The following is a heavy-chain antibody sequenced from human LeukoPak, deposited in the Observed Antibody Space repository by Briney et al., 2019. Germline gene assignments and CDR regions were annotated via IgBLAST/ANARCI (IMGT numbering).Heavy chain of an antibody. CDR3: TTDSSIVVVVAAMPTWFDP. V-gene: IGHV3-15*01. CDR2: IKSKTDGGTT. J-gene: IGHJ5*02. Sequence: PGGSLRLSCAASGFTFSNAWMSWVRQAPGKGLEWVGRIKSKTDGGTTDYAAPVKGRFSISRDDSKNTLYLQMNSLKTEDAAVYYCTTDSSIVVVVAAMPTWFDPWGQGTLVTVSS. D-gene: IGHD2-15*01. CDR1: GFTFSNAW.